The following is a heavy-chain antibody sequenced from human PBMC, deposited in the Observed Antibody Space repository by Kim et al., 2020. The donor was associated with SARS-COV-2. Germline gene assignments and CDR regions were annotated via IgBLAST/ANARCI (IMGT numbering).Heavy chain of an antibody. D-gene: IGHD6-6*01. CDR2: IYYSGST. CDR3: ARQWQLVLRNWFDP. Sequence: SETLSLTCTVSGGSISSSSYYWGWIRQPPGKGLEWIGSIYYSGSTYYNPSLKSRVTISVDTSKNQFSLKLSSVTAADTAVYYCARQWQLVLRNWFDPWGQGTLVTVSS. CDR1: GGSISSSSYY. V-gene: IGHV4-39*01. J-gene: IGHJ5*02.